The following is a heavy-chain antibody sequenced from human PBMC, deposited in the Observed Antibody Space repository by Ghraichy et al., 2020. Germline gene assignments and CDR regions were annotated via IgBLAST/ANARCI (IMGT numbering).Heavy chain of an antibody. D-gene: IGHD2-2*01. V-gene: IGHV3-9*01. Sequence: GGSLRLSCAASGFTFDDYAMHWVRHAPGKGLEWVSGISWNSGSIGYADSVKGRFTISRDNAKNSLYLQMNSLRAEDTALYYCAKEGYCSSTSCYPYYYYGMDVWGQGTTVTVSS. CDR1: GFTFDDYA. CDR2: ISWNSGSI. J-gene: IGHJ6*02. CDR3: AKEGYCSSTSCYPYYYYGMDV.